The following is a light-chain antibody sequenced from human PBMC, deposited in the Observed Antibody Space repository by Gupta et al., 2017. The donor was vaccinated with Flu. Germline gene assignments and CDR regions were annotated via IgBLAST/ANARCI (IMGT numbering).Light chain of an antibody. CDR2: SNN. V-gene: IGLV1-44*01. Sequence: QSVLTQPPSASATPGQRVTISCSGSSANIGSNTVNWDQQLPGTAPKLLIYSNNQRPSGVPDRFSGSKSGTSASLAISGLQSEDEADYYCAAWDDSLNGPVFGGGTKLTVL. CDR3: AAWDDSLNGPV. CDR1: SANIGSNT. J-gene: IGLJ3*02.